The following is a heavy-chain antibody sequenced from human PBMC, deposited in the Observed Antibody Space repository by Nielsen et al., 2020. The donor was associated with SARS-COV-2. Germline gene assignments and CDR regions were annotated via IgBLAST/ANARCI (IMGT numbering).Heavy chain of an antibody. CDR1: GFTFDDYA. V-gene: IGHV3-9*01. CDR3: AKDTHPDYYDSSGYYYAFQH. CDR2: ISWNSGSI. D-gene: IGHD3-22*01. J-gene: IGHJ1*01. Sequence: SLKISCAASGFTFDDYAMHWVRQAPGKGLEWVSGISWNSGSIGYADSMKGRFTISRDNAKNSLYLQMNSLRAEDTALYYCAKDTHPDYYDSSGYYYAFQHWGQGTLVTVSS.